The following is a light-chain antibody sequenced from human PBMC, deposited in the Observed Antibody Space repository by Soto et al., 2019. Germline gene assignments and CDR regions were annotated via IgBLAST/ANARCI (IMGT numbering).Light chain of an antibody. CDR1: SSNTGAGYD. CDR3: QSYDSSLSAYVV. V-gene: IGLV1-40*01. J-gene: IGLJ2*01. CDR2: GNS. Sequence: QSVLTQPPSVSGAPGQRVTISCTGSSSNTGAGYDVHWYQQLPGTAPKLLIYGNSNRPSGVPDRFSGSKSGTSASLAITGLQAEDEADYSCQSYDSSLSAYVVFGGGTKLTVL.